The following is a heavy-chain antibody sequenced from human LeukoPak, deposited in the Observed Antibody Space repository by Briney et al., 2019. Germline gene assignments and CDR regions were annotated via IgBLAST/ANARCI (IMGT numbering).Heavy chain of an antibody. Sequence: PGGSLRLSCAASGFTFSRYGMPWVRQAPGKGLEWVADIRYDGSNKYYADSVKGRFTISRDNSKNTLYLQMNGLRAEDTAVYYCARPSGQYGSGTYYDYYFDSWGQGTLVTVSS. CDR2: IRYDGSNK. V-gene: IGHV3-33*01. CDR1: GFTFSRYG. J-gene: IGHJ4*02. CDR3: ARPSGQYGSGTYYDYYFDS. D-gene: IGHD3-10*01.